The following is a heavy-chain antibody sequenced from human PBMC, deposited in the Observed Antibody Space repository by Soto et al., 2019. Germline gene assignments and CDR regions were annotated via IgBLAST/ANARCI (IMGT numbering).Heavy chain of an antibody. V-gene: IGHV1-18*01. CDR1: GYTFTSYG. Sequence: AASVKVSCKASGYTFTSYGISWVRQAPGQGLEWMGWISAYNGNTNYAQKLQGRVTMTTDTSTSTAYMELRSLRSDDTAVYYCARVVQYQLLDYYYYYMDVWGKGTTVTVSS. D-gene: IGHD2-2*01. CDR3: ARVVQYQLLDYYYYYMDV. J-gene: IGHJ6*03. CDR2: ISAYNGNT.